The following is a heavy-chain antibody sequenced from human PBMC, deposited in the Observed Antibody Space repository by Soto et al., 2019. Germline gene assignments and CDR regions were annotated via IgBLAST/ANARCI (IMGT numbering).Heavy chain of an antibody. V-gene: IGHV4-4*07. CDR3: ARDLSGTGLDV. CDR1: GASVGTYY. J-gene: IGHJ6*02. CDR2: VYTTGGV. Sequence: QVQLHESGPGLVKPSETLSLTCNVSGASVGTYYWSWIRKSAGKGLEWIGRVYTTGGVAYNSARKARVTISLDRSNNHVSLEMKSVTAADTAVYFCARDLSGTGLDVWGRGATVSVSS. D-gene: IGHD2-15*01.